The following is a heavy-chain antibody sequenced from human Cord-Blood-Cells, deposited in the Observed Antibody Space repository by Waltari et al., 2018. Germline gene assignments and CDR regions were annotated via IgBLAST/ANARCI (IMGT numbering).Heavy chain of an antibody. CDR3: ARATSWGWGAFDI. CDR2: INHSEST. CDR1: GGSISGSC. Sequence: QVQLQLWGAGLLMSSGSLPIAYVVYGGSISGSCWSWFSQSPGKGLEWIGEINHSESTNYNPSLKSRVTISVDTSKNQFSLKLSSVTAADTAVYYCARATSWGWGAFDIWGQGTMVTVSS. V-gene: IGHV4-34*01. J-gene: IGHJ3*02. D-gene: IGHD3-16*01.